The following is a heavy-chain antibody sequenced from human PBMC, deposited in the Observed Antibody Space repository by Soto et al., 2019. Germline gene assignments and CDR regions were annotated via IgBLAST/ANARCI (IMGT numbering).Heavy chain of an antibody. Sequence: EVQLLESGGGLVQPGGAPRISWAAPGFTFSNYDISWVRQAPGKGLEWVSTISGGGGRIYYADSVKGRFTISRDNSKNTLYMQMNSLRAEDTAVYYCAKRPASLVCFDYWGQGTLVTVSS. CDR1: GFTFSNYD. CDR3: AKRPASLVCFDY. D-gene: IGHD2-2*01. V-gene: IGHV3-23*01. CDR2: ISGGGGRI. J-gene: IGHJ4*02.